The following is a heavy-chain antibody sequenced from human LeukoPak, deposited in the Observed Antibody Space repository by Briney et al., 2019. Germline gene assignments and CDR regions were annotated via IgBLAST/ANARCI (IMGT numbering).Heavy chain of an antibody. CDR2: IYYSGST. D-gene: IGHD3-22*01. J-gene: IGHJ4*02. CDR3: ASGIYDSSGYYLDY. V-gene: IGHV4-30-4*08. Sequence: SQTLSLTCTVSGGSISSGDYYWSWIRQPPGRGLEWIGYIYYSGSTYYNPSLKSRVTISVDTSKNQFSLKLSSVTAADTAVYFCASGIYDSSGYYLDYWGQGTLVTVSS. CDR1: GGSISSGDYY.